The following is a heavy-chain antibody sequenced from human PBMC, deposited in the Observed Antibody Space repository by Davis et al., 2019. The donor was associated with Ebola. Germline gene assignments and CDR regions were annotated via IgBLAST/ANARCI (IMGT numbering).Heavy chain of an antibody. V-gene: IGHV3-7*01. Sequence: PGGSLRLSCAASGFTFSDYWMTWVRQAPGKGLKWVANIKQDESEKHYVDSVKGRFTISRDNAKNSLYLQMNSLRVEDTAVYYCVKSLGRSGGNFQHWGQGTLVTVSS. CDR1: GFTFSDYW. D-gene: IGHD7-27*01. CDR3: VKSLGRSGGNFQH. J-gene: IGHJ1*01. CDR2: IKQDESEK.